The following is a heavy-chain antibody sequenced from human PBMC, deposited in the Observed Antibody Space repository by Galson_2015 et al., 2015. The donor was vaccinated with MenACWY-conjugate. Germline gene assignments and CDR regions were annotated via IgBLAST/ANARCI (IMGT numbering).Heavy chain of an antibody. J-gene: IGHJ4*02. D-gene: IGHD2-21*02. Sequence: ETLSLTCTVSGDSISSHYWSWIRQSPGKGLEWIAYVSYTGSIYYNPSLKSRVTISVDTSKNRFSLKLSSVTAADTAVYYCASHPMVTHFDYWGQGTLVTVSS. CDR3: ASHPMVTHFDY. CDR1: GDSISSHY. V-gene: IGHV4-59*08. CDR2: VSYTGSI.